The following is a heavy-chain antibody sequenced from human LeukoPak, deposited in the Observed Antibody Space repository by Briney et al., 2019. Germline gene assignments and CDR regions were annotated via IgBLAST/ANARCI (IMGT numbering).Heavy chain of an antibody. J-gene: IGHJ4*02. V-gene: IGHV1-2*02. D-gene: IGHD3-10*01. CDR1: GYTFTGYY. CDR2: INPNSGGT. CDR3: AGTQYGSGPYYFDY. Sequence: ASVKVSCKASGYTFTGYYMHWVRQAPGQGLEWMGWINPNSGGTNYAQKFQGRVTMTRDTSISTAYMELSRLRSDDTAVYYCAGTQYGSGPYYFDYWGQGTLVTVSS.